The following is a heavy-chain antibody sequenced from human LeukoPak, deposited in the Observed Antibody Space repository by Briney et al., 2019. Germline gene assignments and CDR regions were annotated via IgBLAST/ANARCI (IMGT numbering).Heavy chain of an antibody. D-gene: IGHD2-15*01. CDR2: IYYSGST. J-gene: IGHJ4*02. V-gene: IGHV4-59*11. Sequence: SETLSLTCTVSGGSISSHYWSWIWQPPGKGLGWIGYIYYSGSTNYNPSLKSRVTISVDTSKNQFSLKLSSVTAADTAVYYCARVACSGGSCTFDYWGQGTLVTVSS. CDR3: ARVACSGGSCTFDY. CDR1: GGSISSHY.